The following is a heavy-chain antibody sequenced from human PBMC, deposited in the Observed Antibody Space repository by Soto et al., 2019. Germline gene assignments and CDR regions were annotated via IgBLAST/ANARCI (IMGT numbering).Heavy chain of an antibody. CDR1: GDSVSSHSVA. J-gene: IGHJ4*02. Sequence: SQTLSLTCDISGDSVSSHSVAWNWIRQSPSRGLEWLGRTYYRSKWYNDYAVFVKSRIIINPDTSKNQFSLQLNSVTPEDTAVYSCARDDHCSDGSCYNLGDYWGQGTLVTVSS. CDR2: TYYRSKWYN. CDR3: ARDDHCSDGSCYNLGDY. V-gene: IGHV6-1*01. D-gene: IGHD2-15*01.